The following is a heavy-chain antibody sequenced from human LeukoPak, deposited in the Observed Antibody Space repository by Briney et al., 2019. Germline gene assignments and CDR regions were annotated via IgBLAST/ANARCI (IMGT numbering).Heavy chain of an antibody. Sequence: GGSLRLSCAASGFTFSNYAMYWVRQAPGKGLEWVAVISYDGSNYYYADSVKGRFTISRDNSKNTLYLQLNSLRAEDSAVYYCAGHFGAWHYFDYWGQGTLVTVSS. CDR3: AGHFGAWHYFDY. CDR1: GFTFSNYA. J-gene: IGHJ4*02. D-gene: IGHD3-3*01. CDR2: ISYDGSNY. V-gene: IGHV3-30*04.